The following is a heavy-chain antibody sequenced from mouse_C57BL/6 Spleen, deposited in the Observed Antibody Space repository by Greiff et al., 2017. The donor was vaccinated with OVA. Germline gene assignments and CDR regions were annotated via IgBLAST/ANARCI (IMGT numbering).Heavy chain of an antibody. D-gene: IGHD1-1*01. V-gene: IGHV1-50*01. Sequence: QVQLQQPGAELVKPGASVKLSCKASGYTFTSYWMQWVKQRPGQGLEWIGEIDPSDSYTNYNQKFKGKATLTVDTSSSTAYMQLSSLTSEESAVYYCAKWRDYGSSEYYFDYWGQGTTLTVSS. CDR2: IDPSDSYT. CDR3: AKWRDYGSSEYYFDY. CDR1: GYTFTSYW. J-gene: IGHJ2*01.